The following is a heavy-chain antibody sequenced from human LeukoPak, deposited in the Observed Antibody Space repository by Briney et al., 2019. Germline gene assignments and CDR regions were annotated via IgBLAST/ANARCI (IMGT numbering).Heavy chain of an antibody. Sequence: GGSLRLSCAASGFTFDDYAMHWVRQAPGKGLEWVSGISWNSGSIGYADSVKGRFTISRDNANNSLYLQMNSLRAEDMALYYCAKDKGSSSPWDYFDYWGQGTLVTVSS. V-gene: IGHV3-9*03. D-gene: IGHD6-13*01. CDR3: AKDKGSSSPWDYFDY. J-gene: IGHJ4*02. CDR2: ISWNSGSI. CDR1: GFTFDDYA.